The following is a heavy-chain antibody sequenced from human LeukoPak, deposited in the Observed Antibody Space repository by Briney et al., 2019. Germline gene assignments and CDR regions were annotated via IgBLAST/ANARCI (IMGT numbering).Heavy chain of an antibody. CDR1: GFTFSSYS. Sequence: GGSLRLSCAASGFTFSSYSMNWVRQTPGKGLEWVSSISSTSAYIYYADSVKGRFTISRDNAKDSLYLQMNSLRVEDTAMYYCAREPTGIILWGQGTLVTVSS. CDR3: AREPTGIIL. V-gene: IGHV3-21*01. CDR2: ISSTSAYI. D-gene: IGHD5-18*01. J-gene: IGHJ4*02.